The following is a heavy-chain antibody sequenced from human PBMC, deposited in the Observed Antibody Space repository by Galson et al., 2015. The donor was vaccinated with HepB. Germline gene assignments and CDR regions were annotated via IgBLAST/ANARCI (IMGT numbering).Heavy chain of an antibody. CDR3: ARDGDRYGDYPDY. CDR2: INNDGSYT. D-gene: IGHD3-16*02. Sequence: SLRLSCAASGFTFSSYWMHWVRQAPGKGLVWVSRINNDGSYTKYAESVKGRFTISRDNSKNTLYLQMNSLRAEDTALYYCARDGDRYGDYPDYWGQGTLVTVSS. J-gene: IGHJ4*02. V-gene: IGHV3-74*03. CDR1: GFTFSSYW.